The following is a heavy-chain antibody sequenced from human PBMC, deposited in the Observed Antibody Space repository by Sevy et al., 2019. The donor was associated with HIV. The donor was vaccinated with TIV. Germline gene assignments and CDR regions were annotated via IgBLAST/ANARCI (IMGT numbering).Heavy chain of an antibody. J-gene: IGHJ5*02. Sequence: SETLSLTCTVSGGCISSGSYYWSWIRQHPGKGLEWIGHIYYSGSTYYNPSLKSRVTMSIDTSKRQFSLNLSSVSAADTAIYYCARVVSAYGWFDPWGQGALVTVSS. D-gene: IGHD5-12*01. CDR3: ARVVSAYGWFDP. CDR2: IYYSGST. V-gene: IGHV4-31*03. CDR1: GGCISSGSYY.